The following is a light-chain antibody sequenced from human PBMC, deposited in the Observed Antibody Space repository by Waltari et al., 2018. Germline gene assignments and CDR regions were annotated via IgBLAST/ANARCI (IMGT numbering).Light chain of an antibody. V-gene: IGKV2-40*01. CDR2: GGS. CDR1: QSLLLSNGNTY. J-gene: IGKJ1*01. Sequence: DIVMTQTPLSLSITHGEPVSIPSSSSQSLLLSNGNTYLHWYLQKPGQSPQLLIYGGSNRASGVPDRFSGSGSGTDFTLKISKVEAEDVGVYYCVQAIAFPRTFGQGTKVEIK. CDR3: VQAIAFPRT.